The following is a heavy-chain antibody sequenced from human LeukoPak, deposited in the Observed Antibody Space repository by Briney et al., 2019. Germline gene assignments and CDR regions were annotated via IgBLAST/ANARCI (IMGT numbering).Heavy chain of an antibody. V-gene: IGHV3-7*01. Sequence: GGSLRLSCAASGFTFNNYGMNWVRQVPGKGLEWVANIKQDGSEKNYVDSVKGRFTISRDNAKNSLYLQMNSLRAEDTAVYYCARVGLPDYGVDYWGQGTLVTVSS. J-gene: IGHJ4*02. D-gene: IGHD4-17*01. CDR3: ARVGLPDYGVDY. CDR2: IKQDGSEK. CDR1: GFTFNNYG.